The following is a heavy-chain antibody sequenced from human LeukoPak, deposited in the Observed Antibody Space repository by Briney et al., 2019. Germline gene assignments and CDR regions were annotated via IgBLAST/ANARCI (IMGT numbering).Heavy chain of an antibody. CDR1: GGTFNNYA. CDR3: ARDHSGYSLGYALYYFDY. V-gene: IGHV1-69*05. D-gene: IGHD5-18*01. CDR2: SIPMFGTV. Sequence: ASVEVSCNASGGTFNNYAFSWVRQAPGQGLELMGGSIPMFGTVRYAQKCEGRVTVTMDASTDTVYMELSSLKFEDTALYYCARDHSGYSLGYALYYFDYWGQGTLVTVSS. J-gene: IGHJ4*02.